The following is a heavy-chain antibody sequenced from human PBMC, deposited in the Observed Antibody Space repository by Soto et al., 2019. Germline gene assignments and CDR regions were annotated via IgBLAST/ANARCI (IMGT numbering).Heavy chain of an antibody. CDR2: IYYSGST. D-gene: IGHD5-12*01. Sequence: SETLSLTCTVSGGSISSYYWSWIRQPPGKGLEWIGYIYYSGSTNYNPSLKSRVTISVDTSKNQFSLKLSSVTAADTAVYYCARGRRDGYNTYYFDYWGQGTLVTVSS. CDR3: ARGRRDGYNTYYFDY. J-gene: IGHJ4*02. CDR1: GGSISSYY. V-gene: IGHV4-59*01.